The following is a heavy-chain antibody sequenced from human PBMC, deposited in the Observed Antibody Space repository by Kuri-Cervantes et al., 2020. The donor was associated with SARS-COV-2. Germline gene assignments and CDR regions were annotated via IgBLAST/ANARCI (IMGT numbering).Heavy chain of an antibody. V-gene: IGHV3-30-3*01. Sequence: GGSLRLSCAASGFTFSSYAMHWVRQAPGKGLEWVAVISYDGSNKYYADSVKGRFTISRDNSKNTLYLQMNSLRAEDTAVYYCARDSSDTAMEQFDYWGQGTLVTVSS. CDR2: ISYDGSNK. CDR3: ARDSSDTAMEQFDY. D-gene: IGHD5-18*01. J-gene: IGHJ4*02. CDR1: GFTFSSYA.